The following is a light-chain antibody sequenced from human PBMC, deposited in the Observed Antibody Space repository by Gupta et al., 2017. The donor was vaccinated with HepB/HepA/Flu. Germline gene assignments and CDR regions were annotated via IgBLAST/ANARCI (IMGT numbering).Light chain of an antibody. V-gene: IGKV1-9*01. CDR1: QGINSY. J-gene: IGKJ4*01. Sequence: DIQLTQSPSFLSASVGDRVTITCRASQGINSYLGWYQQKPGKAPNLLLYAASTLQSGVLSRFSGSGSGTEFTLTITSLQPEDSATYYCQQLKSYPATFGSGTKVEIK. CDR3: QQLKSYPAT. CDR2: AAS.